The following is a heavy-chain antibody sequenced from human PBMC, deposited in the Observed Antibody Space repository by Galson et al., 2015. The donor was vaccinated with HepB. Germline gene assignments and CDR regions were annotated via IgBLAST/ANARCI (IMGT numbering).Heavy chain of an antibody. J-gene: IGHJ4*02. CDR3: ARDGPTNYVDY. CDR1: RFTFSDYY. CDR2: ISSGGSTI. Sequence: SLRLSCAASRFTFSDYYMSWIRQAPGKGLEWVSYISSGGSTIYYADSVKGRFTISRDNAKNSLYLQMNSLRAEDTAVYYCARDGPTNYVDYWGQGTLVTVSS. V-gene: IGHV3-11*01.